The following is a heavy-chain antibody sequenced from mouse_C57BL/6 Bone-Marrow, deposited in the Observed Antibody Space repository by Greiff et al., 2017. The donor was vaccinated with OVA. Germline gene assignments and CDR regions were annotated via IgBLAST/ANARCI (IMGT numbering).Heavy chain of an antibody. Sequence: VQLQQSGPVLVKPGASVKMSCKASGYTFTDYYMNWVKQSHGKSLEWIGVINPYNGGTSYNQKFKGKATLTVDKSSSTAYMELNSLTSEDSAVYYCARGSSGYFYAMDYWGQGTSVTVSS. V-gene: IGHV1-19*01. CDR1: GYTFTDYY. D-gene: IGHD3-2*02. CDR3: ARGSSGYFYAMDY. CDR2: INPYNGGT. J-gene: IGHJ4*01.